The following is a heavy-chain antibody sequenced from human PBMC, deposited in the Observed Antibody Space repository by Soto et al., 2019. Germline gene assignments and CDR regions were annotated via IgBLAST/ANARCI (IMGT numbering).Heavy chain of an antibody. CDR3: ARDLYTAMASPRPYYYYGMDV. CDR2: IWYDGSNK. CDR1: GFTFSSYG. D-gene: IGHD5-18*01. J-gene: IGHJ6*02. V-gene: IGHV3-33*01. Sequence: QVQLVESGGGVVQPGRSLRLSCAASGFTFSSYGMHWVRQAPGKGLEWVAVIWYDGSNKYYADSVKDRFTISTDNSKNTLYVQINSLRAEDAAVYYWARDLYTAMASPRPYYYYGMDVWGPGNTVTVSS.